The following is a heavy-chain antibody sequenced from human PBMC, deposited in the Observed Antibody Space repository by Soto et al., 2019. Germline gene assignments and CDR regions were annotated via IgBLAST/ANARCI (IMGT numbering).Heavy chain of an antibody. CDR3: TRGLLTDYFDY. Sequence: QVQLVESGGGVVQSGRSLRLSCAASGFTFDTYAMHWVRQAPGKGLEWVAVISYDGSNQFYAGSVKGRFTVSRDNFKNTLYLQMNSLRNDDTAVYYCTRGLLTDYFDYWGQGALVTVSS. CDR2: ISYDGSNQ. V-gene: IGHV3-30-3*01. CDR1: GFTFDTYA. J-gene: IGHJ4*02.